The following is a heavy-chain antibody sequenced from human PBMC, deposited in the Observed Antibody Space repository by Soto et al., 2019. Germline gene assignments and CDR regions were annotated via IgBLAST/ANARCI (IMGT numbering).Heavy chain of an antibody. Sequence: EVQLVESGGVVVQPGGSLRLSCAASGFTFDDYTMHWVRQAPGKGLEWVSLISWDGGSTYYADSVKGRFTISRDNSKNSLYLQMNSLRTEDTALYYCAKGVPAAIEGEGYYYGMDVWGQGTTVTVSS. D-gene: IGHD2-2*02. CDR1: GFTFDDYT. J-gene: IGHJ6*02. V-gene: IGHV3-43*01. CDR2: ISWDGGST. CDR3: AKGVPAAIEGEGYYYGMDV.